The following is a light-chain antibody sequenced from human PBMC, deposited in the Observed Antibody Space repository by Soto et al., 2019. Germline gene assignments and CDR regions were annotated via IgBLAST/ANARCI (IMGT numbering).Light chain of an antibody. CDR3: QQYGSSLLT. CDR2: GAS. V-gene: IGKV3-20*01. CDR1: QSVSSSY. J-gene: IGKJ4*01. Sequence: EIVLTQSPGTLSLSPGERATLSCRASQSVSSSYLAWYQQKPGQAPRLLIYGASSRATGIPDRFSGSGSGTVFTLTIGSLEPEDSAVYYCQQYGSSLLTFGGGTKVDIK.